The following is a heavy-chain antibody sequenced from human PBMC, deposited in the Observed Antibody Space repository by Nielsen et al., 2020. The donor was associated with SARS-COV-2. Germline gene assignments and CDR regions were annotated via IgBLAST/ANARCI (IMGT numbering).Heavy chain of an antibody. CDR3: ARESVTGTDAFDI. CDR1: GFTFSRYT. V-gene: IGHV3-21*01. J-gene: IGHJ3*02. D-gene: IGHD6-19*01. Sequence: GGPLRLSCAASGFTFSRYTMNWVRQAPGKGLEWVSSITSSSSYIYYADSVKGRFTISRDNAENSLSLQMNSLRAEDTAVYYCARESVTGTDAFDIWGQGTVVTVSS. CDR2: ITSSSSYI.